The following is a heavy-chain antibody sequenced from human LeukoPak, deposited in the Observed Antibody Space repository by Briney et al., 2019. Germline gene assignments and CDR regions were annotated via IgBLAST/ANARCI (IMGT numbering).Heavy chain of an antibody. CDR2: IVVGSGNT. D-gene: IGHD2-15*01. J-gene: IGHJ4*02. CDR3: AAEIRGEYCSGGSCYSTVH. V-gene: IGHV1-58*02. Sequence: ASVKVSCKASGGTFSSYAISWVRQARGQRLEWIGWIVVGSGNTNYAQKFQERVTITRDMSTSTAYMELSSLRSEDTAVYYCAAEIRGEYCSGGSCYSTVHWGQGTLVTVSS. CDR1: GGTFSSYA.